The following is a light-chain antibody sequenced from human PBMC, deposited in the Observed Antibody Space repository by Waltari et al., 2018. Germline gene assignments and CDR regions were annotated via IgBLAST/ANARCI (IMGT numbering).Light chain of an antibody. CDR3: QQHGTLPAT. CDR1: QSVGSSS. J-gene: IGKJ1*01. CDR2: RAS. V-gene: IGKV3-20*01. Sequence: EIVLTQSPGTASLSPGVRVTLSCRASQSVGSSSLAWYQQKPGQAPRLVIYRASRRATGIPDRFSGSGSGTDFSLTISRLEPEDFALYYCQQHGTLPATFGQGTKVEIK.